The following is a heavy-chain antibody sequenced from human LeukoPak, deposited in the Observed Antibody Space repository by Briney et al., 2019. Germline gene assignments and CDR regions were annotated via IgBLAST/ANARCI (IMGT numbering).Heavy chain of an antibody. D-gene: IGHD6-13*01. V-gene: IGHV4-39*01. Sequence: SETLSLTCTVSGVSISSSSYYWGWIRQPPGKGLEWIGSIYYSGSTYYNPSLKSRVTISVDTSKNQFSLKLSSVTAADTAVYYCARRAAATPGDFDYWGQGTLVTVSS. J-gene: IGHJ4*02. CDR2: IYYSGST. CDR3: ARRAAATPGDFDY. CDR1: GVSISSSSYY.